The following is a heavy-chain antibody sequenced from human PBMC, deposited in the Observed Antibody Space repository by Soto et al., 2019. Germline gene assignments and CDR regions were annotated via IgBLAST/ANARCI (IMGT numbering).Heavy chain of an antibody. V-gene: IGHV4-31*03. D-gene: IGHD2-15*01. J-gene: IGHJ5*02. Sequence: QVQLQESGPGLVKPSHTLSLTCTVSGGSISSGGYYWSWIRQHPGKGLEWIGYIYYSGSTYYNPSLKSRVTISVDTSKNQFSLKLSSVTAADTAVYYCARSVVVVAATPTNNWFDPWGQGTLVTVSS. CDR1: GGSISSGGYY. CDR2: IYYSGST. CDR3: ARSVVVVAATPTNNWFDP.